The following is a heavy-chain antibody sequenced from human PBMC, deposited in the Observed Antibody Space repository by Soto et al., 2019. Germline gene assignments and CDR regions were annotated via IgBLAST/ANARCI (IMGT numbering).Heavy chain of an antibody. J-gene: IGHJ3*02. CDR2: IYTSGST. V-gene: IGHV4-4*07. CDR3: ARAPLRTAIPKDAFDI. CDR1: GGSFSNSY. D-gene: IGHD2-21*02. Sequence: QLQLQESGPGLVKPSETLSLNCSVSGGSFSNSYWTWIRQPAGKRLGWIGRIYTSGSTTYNPSLKSRVTLSLDTSKSQFSLRLTSVTAADTAVYYCARAPLRTAIPKDAFDIWGQGTMVTVSS.